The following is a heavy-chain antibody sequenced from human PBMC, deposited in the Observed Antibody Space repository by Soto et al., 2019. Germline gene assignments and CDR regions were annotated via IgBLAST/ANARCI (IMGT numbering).Heavy chain of an antibody. CDR3: ARSGLTFGGVV. Sequence: QVQLQESGPGLVKPSETQSLTCTVSGGSINGYFWSWIRQPPGKGLEYIGWIYYTGGTNYNASLASRLAISLDTSKNQISLNLHSVTAADTAVYFCARSGLTFGGVVWGQGTLVTVSS. CDR2: IYYTGGT. J-gene: IGHJ4*02. V-gene: IGHV4-59*01. CDR1: GGSINGYF. D-gene: IGHD3-16*01.